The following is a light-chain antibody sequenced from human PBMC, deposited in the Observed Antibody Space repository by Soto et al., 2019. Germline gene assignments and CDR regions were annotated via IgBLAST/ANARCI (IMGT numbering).Light chain of an antibody. CDR3: QQYNNWPPWT. CDR1: QSVSSN. CDR2: GAS. Sequence: EIVITQYPATLSVSPGERATLSCRASQSVSSNLAWYQQKPDQAPRLLISGASTRATGIPARFSGSGSGTEFTLTISSLQSEDFAVYYCQQYNNWPPWTFGQGTMV. J-gene: IGKJ1*01. V-gene: IGKV3-15*01.